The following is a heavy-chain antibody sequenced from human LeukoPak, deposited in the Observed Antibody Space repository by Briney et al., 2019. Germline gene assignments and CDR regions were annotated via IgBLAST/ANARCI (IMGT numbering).Heavy chain of an antibody. CDR2: ISGSGDRT. CDR3: ARGGGGDPSDY. Sequence: GGSLRLSCAASGFTFSSYGMSWVRQAPGKGLEWVSVISGSGDRTYHADSVKGRFTISRDNSKNTLYLQMNSLRAEDTAVYYCARGGGGDPSDYWGQGTLVTVSS. D-gene: IGHD2-21*02. V-gene: IGHV3-23*01. J-gene: IGHJ4*02. CDR1: GFTFSSYG.